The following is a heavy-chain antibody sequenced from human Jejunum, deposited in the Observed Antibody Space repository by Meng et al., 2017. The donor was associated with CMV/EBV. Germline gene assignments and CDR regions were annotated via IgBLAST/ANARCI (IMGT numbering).Heavy chain of an antibody. D-gene: IGHD5-18*01. J-gene: IGHJ4*02. CDR1: GFSFSDYW. CDR3: ARENDSNGRFCDS. CDR2: IYSDAIST. Sequence: SGFSFSDYWMHWVRQVPGKGLVWVSRIYSDAISTNYADSVKGRFTISRDNAKNTLYLQTNSLRAEDTAVYYCARENDSNGRFCDSWGQGTLVTVSS. V-gene: IGHV3-74*01.